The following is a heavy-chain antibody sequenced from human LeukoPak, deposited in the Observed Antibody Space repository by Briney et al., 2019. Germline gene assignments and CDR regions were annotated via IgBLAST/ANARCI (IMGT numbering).Heavy chain of an antibody. Sequence: GGSLRLSCAASGFTFSDYYMSWIRQAPGKGLEWASYISSSGGTIYYADSVKGRFTISRDNAKNSLYLQMNSLRAEDTAVYYCARDNWVVDIVDSHMRNWFDPWGQGTLVTVSS. J-gene: IGHJ5*02. CDR2: ISSSGGTI. CDR3: ARDNWVVDIVDSHMRNWFDP. CDR1: GFTFSDYY. D-gene: IGHD5-12*01. V-gene: IGHV3-11*01.